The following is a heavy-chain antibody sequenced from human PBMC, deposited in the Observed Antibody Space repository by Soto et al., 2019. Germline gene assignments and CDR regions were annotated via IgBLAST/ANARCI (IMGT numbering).Heavy chain of an antibody. CDR3: ARTYYYDSSGYYYLDYFDY. Sequence: SETLSLTCTVSGGSISSSSYYWGWIRQPPGKGLEWIGNIYYSGSTYYNPSLKSRVTMPVDTSKNRFSLKLSSVTAADTAVYYCARTYYYDSSGYYYLDYFDYWGQGTLVTVSS. V-gene: IGHV4-39*01. CDR1: GGSISSSSYY. CDR2: IYYSGST. D-gene: IGHD3-22*01. J-gene: IGHJ4*02.